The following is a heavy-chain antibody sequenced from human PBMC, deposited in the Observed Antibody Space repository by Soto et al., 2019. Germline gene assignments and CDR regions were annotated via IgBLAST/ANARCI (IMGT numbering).Heavy chain of an antibody. CDR3: ARAVFGVVIMFDY. CDR1: GFTSSTYW. CDR2: IKQDGGDK. Sequence: PGGSLRLSCAASGFTSSTYWMSWVRQAPGKGLEWVANIKQDGGDKHYVDSVKGRFTISRDNTKNSLYLQMNSLRAEDTAVYYCARAVFGVVIMFDYRGQGALLTVSS. D-gene: IGHD3-3*01. J-gene: IGHJ4*02. V-gene: IGHV3-7*01.